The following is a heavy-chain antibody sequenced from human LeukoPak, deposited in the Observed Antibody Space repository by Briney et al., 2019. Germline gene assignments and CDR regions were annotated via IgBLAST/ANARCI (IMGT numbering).Heavy chain of an antibody. Sequence: SQTLSLTCTVSGGSISSGDYYWSWIRQPPGKSLEWIGYIYYSGSTYYNPSLKSRVTISVDTSKNQFSLKLSSVTAADTAVYYCARVEGIRRWLQLDYWGQGTLVTVSS. CDR1: GGSISSGDYY. J-gene: IGHJ4*02. D-gene: IGHD5-24*01. CDR3: ARVEGIRRWLQLDY. V-gene: IGHV4-30-4*01. CDR2: IYYSGST.